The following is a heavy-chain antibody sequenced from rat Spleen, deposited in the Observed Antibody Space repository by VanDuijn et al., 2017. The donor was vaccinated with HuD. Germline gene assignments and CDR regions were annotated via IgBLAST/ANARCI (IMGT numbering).Heavy chain of an antibody. CDR2: ISTRGGST. D-gene: IGHD1-2*01. Sequence: EVQLVESGGGLVQPGKSMKLSCAASGFTFSSFPMAWVRQAPTKGLEWVATISTRGGSTYYRDSVKGRFTISRDNAKSTLYLEMNSLRSEDTATYYCARHYYSSYVMDAWGQGASVTVSS. V-gene: IGHV5-46*01. CDR3: ARHYYSSYVMDA. CDR1: GFTFSSFP. J-gene: IGHJ4*01.